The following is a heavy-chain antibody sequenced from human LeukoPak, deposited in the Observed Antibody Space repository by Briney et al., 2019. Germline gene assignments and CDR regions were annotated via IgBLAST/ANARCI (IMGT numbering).Heavy chain of an antibody. J-gene: IGHJ6*03. Sequence: SQTLSLTCTVSGDSISTINYYWSWVRQPAGKGLEWIGRIYTSGSTNYDPSLKSRVTISVDTSKNQFSLKMSSVTAADTAVYYCARRGYYMDVWGKGITVTVSS. CDR3: ARRGYYMDV. V-gene: IGHV4-61*02. CDR2: IYTSGST. CDR1: GDSISTINYY.